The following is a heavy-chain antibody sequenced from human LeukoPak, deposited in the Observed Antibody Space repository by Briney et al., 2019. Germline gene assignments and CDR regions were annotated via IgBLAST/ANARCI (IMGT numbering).Heavy chain of an antibody. CDR1: KLSFSTHT. Sequence: GGSLRLSCAASKLSFSTHTMSWVRQAPGMGLEWISYIDSTSTTIYYADSVKGRFTISRDNAKNSLYLQMNSLRTEDTALYYCAKDISTSGAGGSYFDYWGQGTLVTVSS. CDR2: IDSTSTTI. V-gene: IGHV3-48*01. D-gene: IGHD1-26*01. CDR3: AKDISTSGAGGSYFDY. J-gene: IGHJ4*02.